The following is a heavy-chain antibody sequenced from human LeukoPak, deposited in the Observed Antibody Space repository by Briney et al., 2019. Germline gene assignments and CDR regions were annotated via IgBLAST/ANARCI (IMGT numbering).Heavy chain of an antibody. D-gene: IGHD2-21*02. V-gene: IGHV4-59*01. J-gene: IGHJ4*02. CDR2: IYYSGST. Sequence: SETLSLTCTVSGGSISSYYWSWIRQPPGKGLEWIGYIYYSGSTNYNPSLKSRVTISVDTSKNQFSLKLSSVTAADTAVYYCARISPDCGGDCYSFDYWGQGTLVTVSS. CDR3: ARISPDCGGDCYSFDY. CDR1: GGSISSYY.